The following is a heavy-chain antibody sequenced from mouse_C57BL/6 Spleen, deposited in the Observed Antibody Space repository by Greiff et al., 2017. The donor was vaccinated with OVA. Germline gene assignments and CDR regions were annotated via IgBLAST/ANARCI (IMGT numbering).Heavy chain of an antibody. CDR1: GFSLTSYG. CDR2: IWSDGST. Sequence: QVQLKESGPGLVAPSQSLSITCTVSGFSLTSYGVHWVRQPPGKGLEWLVVIWSDGSTTYNSALKSRLSISKDNSKSQVFLKMNSLQTDDTAMYYCARQDDGYYGDAMDYWGQGTSVTVSS. D-gene: IGHD2-3*01. V-gene: IGHV2-6-1*01. CDR3: ARQDDGYYGDAMDY. J-gene: IGHJ4*01.